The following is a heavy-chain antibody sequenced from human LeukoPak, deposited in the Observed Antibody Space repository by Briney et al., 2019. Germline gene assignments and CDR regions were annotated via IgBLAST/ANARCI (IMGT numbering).Heavy chain of an antibody. CDR2: ISYSGTT. Sequence: PSETLSLTCTVSGGSLSSARYYWGWFRQPPGKGPEWIGSISYSGTTYYNPSLRSRVTISADTSENRFSLRLSSVTAADTAVYYCARTPRNWFDPWGQGTLVTVSS. CDR1: GGSLSSARYY. CDR3: ARTPRNWFDP. J-gene: IGHJ5*02. V-gene: IGHV4-39*01.